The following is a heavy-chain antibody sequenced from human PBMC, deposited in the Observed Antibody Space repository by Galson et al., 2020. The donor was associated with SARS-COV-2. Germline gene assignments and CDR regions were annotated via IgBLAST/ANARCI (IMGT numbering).Heavy chain of an antibody. CDR3: AKQGGPFDLFGLYAMDV. CDR2: ISYFGVNT. D-gene: IGHD3-3*01. V-gene: IGHV3-30*18. Sequence: GESLKISCATSGFSFNNYGMHWVRQAPGKGLEWVALISYFGVNTFYADSVKGRFTISKDNSKSTIYLHMNSLRTDDTAVYYCAKQGGPFDLFGLYAMDVWGHGTTVTVSS. J-gene: IGHJ6*02. CDR1: GFSFNNYG.